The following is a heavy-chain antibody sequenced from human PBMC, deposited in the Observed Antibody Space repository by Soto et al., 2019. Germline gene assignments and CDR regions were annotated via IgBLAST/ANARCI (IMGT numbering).Heavy chain of an antibody. J-gene: IGHJ6*03. CDR3: ARDSPGGGYDYYYYYMDV. D-gene: IGHD5-12*01. CDR1: GGSISSGGYY. Sequence: PSETLSLTCTVSGGSISSGGYYWSWIRQHPGKGLEWIGYIYYSGSTYYNPSLKSRVTISVDTSKNQFSLKLSSVTAADTAVYYCARDSPGGGYDYYYYYMDVWGKGTTVTVSS. CDR2: IYYSGST. V-gene: IGHV4-31*03.